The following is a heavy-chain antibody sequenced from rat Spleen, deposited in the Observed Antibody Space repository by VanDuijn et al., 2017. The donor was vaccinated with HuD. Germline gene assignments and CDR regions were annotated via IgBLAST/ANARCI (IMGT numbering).Heavy chain of an antibody. CDR2: ISSDGSRT. CDR1: GFTFSNYD. Sequence: EVQLVESGGGLVQPGRSLKVSCAASGFTFSNYDIHWIRQAPTKGLEWVATISSDGSRTYYRDSVKGRFTMSRDNDKSTLYLQMDSLRSEDTATYYCARHWGYWGQGVMVTVSS. V-gene: IGHV5-29*01. J-gene: IGHJ2*01. D-gene: IGHD4-6*01. CDR3: ARHWGY.